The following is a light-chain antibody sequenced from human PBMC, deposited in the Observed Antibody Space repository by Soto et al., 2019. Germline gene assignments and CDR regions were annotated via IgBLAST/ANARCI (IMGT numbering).Light chain of an antibody. CDR1: ETVATN. Sequence: EVLMTQSPATLSLSPGERATLSCWASETVATNLAWYQQKPGQAPRLLISGAPTRAAGISDRFRGSGSGTEVTLTISSLRYEDSAIYYCQQYFEWPPRTFGQGTKVEI. V-gene: IGKV3-15*01. J-gene: IGKJ1*01. CDR3: QQYFEWPPRT. CDR2: GAP.